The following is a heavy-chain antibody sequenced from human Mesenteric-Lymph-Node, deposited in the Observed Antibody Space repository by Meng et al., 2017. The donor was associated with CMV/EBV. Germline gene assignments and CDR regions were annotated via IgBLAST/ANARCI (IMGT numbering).Heavy chain of an antibody. CDR2: ISDDSRGK. V-gene: IGHV3-23*01. D-gene: IGHD2-2*01. CDR3: AKSSRCSTSTCYAFDI. CDR1: VLAFSGNA. Sequence: VLAFSGNAMSWVRQAPGKGLEWVSGISDDSRGKSYADSVKGRFTISRANSQKTLYLQMNSLRVEDTALYYCAKSSRCSTSTCYAFDIWGQGTMVTVSS. J-gene: IGHJ3*02.